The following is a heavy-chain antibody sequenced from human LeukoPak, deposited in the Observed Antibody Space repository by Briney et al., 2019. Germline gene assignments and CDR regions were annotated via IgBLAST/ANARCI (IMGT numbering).Heavy chain of an antibody. CDR1: GLTVSSYG. V-gene: IGHV3-23*01. CDR2: IIGSAVNT. J-gene: IGHJ4*02. Sequence: PGESLRLSCGASGLTVSSYGMSWVRQAPGKGLEWVSTIIGSAVNTYYADSVKGRFTISRDDSKNTVYLQMNSLRAEDTALYSCAKYTSGTSYRGLDQWGQGTLVTVSS. CDR3: AKYTSGTSYRGLDQ. D-gene: IGHD3-10*01.